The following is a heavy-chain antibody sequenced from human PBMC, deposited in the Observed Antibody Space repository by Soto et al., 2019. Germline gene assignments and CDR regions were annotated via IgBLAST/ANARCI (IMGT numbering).Heavy chain of an antibody. J-gene: IGHJ4*02. CDR3: ARGLYGDYEFNYFDY. D-gene: IGHD4-17*01. V-gene: IGHV1-69*01. CDR1: GGTFSSYA. CDR2: IIPIFSTA. Sequence: QVQLVQSGAEVKKPGSSVKVSCTASGGTFSSYAISWVRQAPGQGLEWMGWIIPIFSTANYAQKFQGRVTITADEATSTGYMELSSLISEDTAVYYCARGLYGDYEFNYFDYWGQGTLVTVSS.